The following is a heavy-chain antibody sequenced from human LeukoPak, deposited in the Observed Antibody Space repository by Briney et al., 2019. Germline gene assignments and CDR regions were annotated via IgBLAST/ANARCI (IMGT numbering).Heavy chain of an antibody. CDR2: IRYDGSNK. Sequence: GGSLRLSCAASGFTFSSYGMHWVRQAPGKGLEWVAFIRYDGSNKYYADSVKGRFTISRDNSKNTLYPQMNSLRAEDTAVYYCAKGVWFGSAYLDAFDIWGQGTMVTVSS. V-gene: IGHV3-30*02. D-gene: IGHD3-10*01. CDR1: GFTFSSYG. J-gene: IGHJ3*02. CDR3: AKGVWFGSAYLDAFDI.